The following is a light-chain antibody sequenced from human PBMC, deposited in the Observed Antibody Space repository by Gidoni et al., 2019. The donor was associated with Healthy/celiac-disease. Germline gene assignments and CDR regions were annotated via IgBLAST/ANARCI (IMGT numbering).Light chain of an antibody. CDR2: ASS. Sequence: DIQMTQSPSSVSASVGDRVTITCRASQVISSWLACYQQKPGKATKILIYASSRLQSGVPSRFSGSGSGTDVTLTISSLQSEDFATYYCQQANSVPRFGQGTRLEIK. CDR1: QVISSW. V-gene: IGKV1-12*01. CDR3: QQANSVPR. J-gene: IGKJ5*01.